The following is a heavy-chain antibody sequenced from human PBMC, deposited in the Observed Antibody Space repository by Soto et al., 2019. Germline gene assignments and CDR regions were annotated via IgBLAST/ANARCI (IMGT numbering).Heavy chain of an antibody. CDR2: IYWDDDK. D-gene: IGHD3-22*01. J-gene: IGHJ6*02. Sequence: QITLKESGPTLVKPTQTLTLTCTFSGFSLSTSGVGVGWIRQPPGKALEWLALIYWDDDKRYSPSLKSRLTIPKDTSKNQGVLTMTNMDPVDTATYYCAHSGYYDSSGYYYPNYYYYGMDVWGQGTTVTVSS. V-gene: IGHV2-5*02. CDR1: GFSLSTSGVG. CDR3: AHSGYYDSSGYYYPNYYYYGMDV.